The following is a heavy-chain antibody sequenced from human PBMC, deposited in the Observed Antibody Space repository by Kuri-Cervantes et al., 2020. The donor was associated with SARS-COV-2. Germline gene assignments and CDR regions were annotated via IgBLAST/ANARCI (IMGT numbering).Heavy chain of an antibody. CDR2: IYSSGST. CDR3: ARRNMDV. J-gene: IGHJ6*03. V-gene: IGHV4-39*01. CDR1: NGSIRSSSYY. Sequence: SETLSLTCSVSNGSIRSSSYYWGWIRQPPGKGLEWIGSIYSSGSTYYNPSLKSRVTISLETSKNQFSLKLSSVTAADTAVYYCARRNMDVWGKGTTVTVSS.